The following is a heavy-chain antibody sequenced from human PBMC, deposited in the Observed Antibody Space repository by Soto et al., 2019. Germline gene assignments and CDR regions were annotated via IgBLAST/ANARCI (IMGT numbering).Heavy chain of an antibody. CDR1: ADTFTSYY. CDR3: ARSSAVVFVIVIESSNWLAP. D-gene: IGHD3-16*02. CDR2: INPNGGST. Sequence: VQLVQSGAEVKKPGASVKLSCKAPADTFTSYYIHWVRQAPGHGLEWMGIINPNGGSTRFAQTFQGRINMTMDTSTSTVYVELRSVRSEDTAVYYCARSSAVVFVIVIESSNWLAPWGQGSLVTVSS. V-gene: IGHV1-46*01. J-gene: IGHJ5*02.